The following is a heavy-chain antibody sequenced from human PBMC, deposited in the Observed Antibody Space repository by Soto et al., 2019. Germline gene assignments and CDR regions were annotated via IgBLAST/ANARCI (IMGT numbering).Heavy chain of an antibody. CDR3: ATFTGDPDAFDI. CDR2: FDPEDGET. Sequence: GASVKVSCKVSGYTLTELSMHWVRQAPGKGLEWMGGFDPEDGETIYAQKFQGRVTMTEDTSTDTAYMELSSLRSEDTAVYYCATFTGDPDAFDIWGQGTMVTVSS. J-gene: IGHJ3*02. V-gene: IGHV1-24*01. CDR1: GYTLTELS. D-gene: IGHD7-27*01.